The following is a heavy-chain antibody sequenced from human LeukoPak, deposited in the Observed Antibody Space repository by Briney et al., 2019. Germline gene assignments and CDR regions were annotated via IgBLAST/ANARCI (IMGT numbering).Heavy chain of an antibody. CDR1: GFTVSSNY. CDR2: IYSGGST. V-gene: IGHV3-53*01. CDR3: ARASSGWFTPNVNAFDI. D-gene: IGHD6-19*01. J-gene: IGHJ3*02. Sequence: PGGSLRLSCAASGFTVSSNYMSWVRQAPGKGLEWVSVIYSGGSTYYADSVKGRFTISRDNSKNTLYLQMNSLRAEDTAVYYCARASSGWFTPNVNAFDIWGQGTMVTVSS.